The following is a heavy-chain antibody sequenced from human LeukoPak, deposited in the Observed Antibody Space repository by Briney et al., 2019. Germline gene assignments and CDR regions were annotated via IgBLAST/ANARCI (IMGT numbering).Heavy chain of an antibody. Sequence: SETLSLACTVSSHSITNNYFGWIRQSPGKGLEWIGSISQRQITYYSPSLRSRVTVSRETSNKQFSLRLTSVTAGDTAICYCVSHETPYYYIDVWGKGTPVTISS. CDR2: ISQRQIT. J-gene: IGHJ6*03. CDR1: SHSITNNYF. CDR3: VSHETPYYYIDV. V-gene: IGHV4-38-2*02.